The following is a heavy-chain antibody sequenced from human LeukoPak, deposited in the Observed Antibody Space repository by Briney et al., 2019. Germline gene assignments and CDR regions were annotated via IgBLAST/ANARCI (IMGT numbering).Heavy chain of an antibody. D-gene: IGHD1-1*01. J-gene: IGHJ4*02. CDR2: INHSGST. CDR3: ARFLTGNDFDY. CDR1: GGSFSGYY. V-gene: IGHV4-34*01. Sequence: PSETLSLTCAVYGGSFSGYYWSWIRQPPGKGLEWIGEINHSGSTNYNPSLKSRVTISVDTSKNRFSLKLSSVTAADTAVYYCARFLTGNDFDYWGQGTLVTVSS.